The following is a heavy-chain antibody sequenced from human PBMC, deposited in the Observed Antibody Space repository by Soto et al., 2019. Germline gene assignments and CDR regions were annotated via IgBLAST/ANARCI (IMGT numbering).Heavy chain of an antibody. CDR1: GLPVSSNY. V-gene: IGHV3-21*01. J-gene: IGHJ5*02. CDR2: ISSSSSYI. D-gene: IGHD2-15*01. Sequence: GGSLRLSCVVSGLPVSSNYMSWVRQAPGKGLEWVSSISSSSSYIYYADSVKGRFTISRDNAKNSLYLQMNSLRAEDTAVYYCARGYCSGGSCGGAPSWFDPWGQGTLVTVS. CDR3: ARGYCSGGSCGGAPSWFDP.